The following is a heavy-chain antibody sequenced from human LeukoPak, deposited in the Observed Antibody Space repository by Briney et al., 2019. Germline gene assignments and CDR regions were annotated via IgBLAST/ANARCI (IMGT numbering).Heavy chain of an antibody. D-gene: IGHD1-26*01. V-gene: IGHV3-48*03. J-gene: IGHJ6*03. Sequence: GGTLRLSCTASGVTFSSYEMNWVRQAPGKGLEWVSYISSSGSTIYYADSVKGRFIISRDNVKFALYLQMNSLRAEDTAVYYCAREAGSGADYYYYYYLDVWGKGTTVTVSS. CDR1: GVTFSSYE. CDR2: ISSSGSTI. CDR3: AREAGSGADYYYYYYLDV.